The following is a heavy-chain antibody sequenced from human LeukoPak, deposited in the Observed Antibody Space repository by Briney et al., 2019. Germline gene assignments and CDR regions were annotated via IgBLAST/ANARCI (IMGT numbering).Heavy chain of an antibody. V-gene: IGHV4-4*07. D-gene: IGHD6-19*01. J-gene: IGHJ5*02. CDR2: IFTSGTT. CDR1: GGSISSSY. CDR3: ARDFGFGSA. Sequence: VKPSETLSLTCTVSGGSISSSYWSWIRQPARKGLEWIGRIFTSGTTEYNPSLKSRVTMSVDTSKNQFSLKLTSVTAADTAVYYCARDFGFGSAWGQGALVTVSS.